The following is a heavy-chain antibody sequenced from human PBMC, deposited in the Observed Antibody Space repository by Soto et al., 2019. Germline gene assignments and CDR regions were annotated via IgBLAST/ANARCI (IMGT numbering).Heavy chain of an antibody. D-gene: IGHD1-26*01. CDR3: AKDKESGLSGSYDNWFDP. CDR2: ISYDGSNK. V-gene: IGHV3-30*18. CDR1: GFTFSSYG. Sequence: GGSLRLSYAASGFTFSSYGMHWVRQAPGKGLEWVAVISYDGSNKYYADSVKGRFTISRDNSKNTLYLQMNSLRAEDTAVYCCAKDKESGLSGSYDNWFDPWGQGTLVTVSS. J-gene: IGHJ5*02.